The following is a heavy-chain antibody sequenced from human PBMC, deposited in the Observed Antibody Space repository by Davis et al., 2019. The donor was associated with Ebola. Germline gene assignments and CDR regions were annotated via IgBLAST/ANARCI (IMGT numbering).Heavy chain of an antibody. Sequence: MPSETLSLTCTVSGGSISSYYWSWIRQPPGKGLEWIGYIYYSGSTNYNPSLKSRVTISVDTSKNQFSLKLSSVTAADTAMYYCARGYSNWFDLWGQGTLVTVSS. D-gene: IGHD2-2*02. CDR2: IYYSGST. J-gene: IGHJ5*02. CDR3: ARGYSNWFDL. V-gene: IGHV4-59*01. CDR1: GGSISSYY.